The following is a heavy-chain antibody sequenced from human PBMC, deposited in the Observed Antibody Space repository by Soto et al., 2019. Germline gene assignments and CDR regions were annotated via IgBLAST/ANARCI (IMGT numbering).Heavy chain of an antibody. CDR3: ARTLASYYYGSGSYYNVLAYYFDY. CDR1: GGTFSSYT. Sequence: ASVKVSCKASGGTFSSYTISWVRQAPGQGLEWMGRIIPILGIANYAQKFQGRVTITADKSTSTAYMELSSLGSEDTAVYYCARTLASYYYGSGSYYNVLAYYFDYLGQGTLVTVSS. CDR2: IIPILGIA. V-gene: IGHV1-69*02. D-gene: IGHD3-10*01. J-gene: IGHJ4*02.